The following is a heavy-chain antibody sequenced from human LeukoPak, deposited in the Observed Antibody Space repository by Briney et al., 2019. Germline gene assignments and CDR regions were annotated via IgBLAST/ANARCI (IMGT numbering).Heavy chain of an antibody. CDR1: GFTFSSYA. D-gene: IGHD3-10*01. CDR2: ISGSGGST. Sequence: PGGSLILSCAASGFTFSSYAMSWVRQAPGKGLEWVSAISGSGGSTYYADSVKGRFTISRDNSKNTLYLQMNSLRAEDTAVYYCAKSMVRGVGYGMDVWGQGTTVTVSS. V-gene: IGHV3-23*01. CDR3: AKSMVRGVGYGMDV. J-gene: IGHJ6*02.